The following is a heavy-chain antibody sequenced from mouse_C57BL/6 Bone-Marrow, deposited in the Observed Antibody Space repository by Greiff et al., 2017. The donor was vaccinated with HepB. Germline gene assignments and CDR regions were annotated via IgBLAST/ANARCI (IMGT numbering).Heavy chain of an antibody. CDR3: ARLGNYYGSSYVSYFDY. V-gene: IGHV5-17*01. J-gene: IGHJ2*01. Sequence: EVQVVESGGGLVKPGGSLKLSCAASGFTFSDYGMHWVRQAPEKGLEWVAYISSGSSTIYYADTVKGRFTISRDNAKNTRFLQMTRLRSEDKAMYYYARLGNYYGSSYVSYFDYWGQGTTLTVSS. CDR2: ISSGSSTI. CDR1: GFTFSDYG. D-gene: IGHD1-1*01.